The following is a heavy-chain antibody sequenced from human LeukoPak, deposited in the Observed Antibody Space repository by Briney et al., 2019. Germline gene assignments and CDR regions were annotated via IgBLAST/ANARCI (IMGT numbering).Heavy chain of an antibody. CDR2: VNSDGSGT. CDR1: GFTFSTYW. Sequence: GGSLRLSCAASGFTFSTYWMHWVRQAPGKGLVWVSRVNSDGSGTTYADSVKGRFTISRDNAKNTLYLQMNSLRAEDTAMYYCARVYSRGPFDSWGQGTLVTASS. J-gene: IGHJ4*02. V-gene: IGHV3-74*01. CDR3: ARVYSRGPFDS. D-gene: IGHD6-13*01.